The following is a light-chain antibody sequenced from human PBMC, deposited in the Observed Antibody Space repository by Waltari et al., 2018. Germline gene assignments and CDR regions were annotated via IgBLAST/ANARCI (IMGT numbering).Light chain of an antibody. CDR3: QPSYSAPFT. Sequence: DIQMTQSPSSLSASVGDRVTITCRASRGIDAFLTWYQQQPGKAPKLLIYDASTLQRGVPPRFSGTRIGTDFSLTISDLQPEDFATYFCQPSYSAPFTFGRGTRLE. CDR2: DAS. V-gene: IGKV1-39*01. CDR1: RGIDAF. J-gene: IGKJ5*01.